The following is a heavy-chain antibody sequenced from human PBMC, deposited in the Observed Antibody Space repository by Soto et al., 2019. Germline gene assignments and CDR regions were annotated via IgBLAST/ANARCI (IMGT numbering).Heavy chain of an antibody. V-gene: IGHV3-48*02. Sequence: EVQLVESGGGLVQPGGSLRLSCAASGFTFSSYSMNWVRQAPGKGLEWVSYISSSSSTIYYADSVKGRFTISRDNAKNSLYLQMNSLRDEDTAVYYCARDRLEYFRFRGLYFDIWGQGTMVTVSS. CDR1: GFTFSSYS. CDR3: ARDRLEYFRFRGLYFDI. J-gene: IGHJ3*02. D-gene: IGHD3-9*01. CDR2: ISSSSSTI.